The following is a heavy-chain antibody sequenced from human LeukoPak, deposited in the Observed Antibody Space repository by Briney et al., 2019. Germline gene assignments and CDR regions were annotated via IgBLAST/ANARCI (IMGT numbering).Heavy chain of an antibody. Sequence: SVKVSCKASGGTFSSYAISWVRQAPGQGLEWMGRIIPIFCIANYAQKFQGRVTITADKSTSTAYMELSSLRSEDTAVYYCARDRDCSSTSCYTRYIQEGADYYYYGMDVWGQGTTVTVSS. D-gene: IGHD2-2*02. J-gene: IGHJ6*02. CDR3: ARDRDCSSTSCYTRYIQEGADYYYYGMDV. CDR2: IIPIFCIA. CDR1: GGTFSSYA. V-gene: IGHV1-69*04.